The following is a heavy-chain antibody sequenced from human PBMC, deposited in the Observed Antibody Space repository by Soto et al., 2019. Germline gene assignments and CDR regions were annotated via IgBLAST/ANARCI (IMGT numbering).Heavy chain of an antibody. Sequence: EVQLVESGGGLVQPGGSLRLSCATSGFTFSDYWIHWVRQAPGKGLVWVSRINGYGSRSDYAESVKGRFTIYRDNAENTVYLQMNSLSAEDTAVYFCARGIRGKYGMDVWGHGTTVTVSS. D-gene: IGHD3-10*01. CDR2: INGYGSRS. CDR3: ARGIRGKYGMDV. J-gene: IGHJ6*02. V-gene: IGHV3-74*01. CDR1: GFTFSDYW.